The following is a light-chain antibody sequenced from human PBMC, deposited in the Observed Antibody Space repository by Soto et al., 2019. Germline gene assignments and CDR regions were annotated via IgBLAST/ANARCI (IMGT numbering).Light chain of an antibody. J-gene: IGKJ2*01. CDR1: HSVSSSY. CDR2: GVS. V-gene: IGKV3-20*01. Sequence: EIVLPQSPGTLSLSPGERAALSCRASHSVSSSYLAWYQQKPVQAPRLLVYGVSSRATAIPDRIRGSGSGADFTLTISSLEHEDFAVDYCQQYGSSPPYTFGQGTKLEIK. CDR3: QQYGSSPPYT.